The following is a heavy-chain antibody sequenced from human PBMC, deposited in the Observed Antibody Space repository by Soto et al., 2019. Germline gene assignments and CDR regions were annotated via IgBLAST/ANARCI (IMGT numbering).Heavy chain of an antibody. V-gene: IGHV5-51*01. CDR3: ARGCDYYDSSGPPGLDAFDI. CDR1: GYSFTSYW. D-gene: IGHD3-22*01. Sequence: GESLKISCKGSGYSFTSYWIGWVRQMPGKGLEWMGIIYPGDSDTRYSPSFQGQVTISADKSISTAYLQWSSLKASDTAMYYCARGCDYYDSSGPPGLDAFDIWGQGTMVTVSS. J-gene: IGHJ3*02. CDR2: IYPGDSDT.